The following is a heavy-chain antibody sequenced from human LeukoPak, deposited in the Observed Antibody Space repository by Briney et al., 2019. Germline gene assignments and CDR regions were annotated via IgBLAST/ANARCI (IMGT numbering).Heavy chain of an antibody. CDR3: ALTHNGGQKLRYFDWFPESARDNRYFDY. CDR1: GYTFTSYA. Sequence: GASVKVSCKASGYTFTSYAMNWVRQAPGQGLEWMGWINTNTGNPTYAQGFTGRFVFSLDTSVSTAYLQISSLKAEDTAVYYCALTHNGGQKLRYFDWFPESARDNRYFDYWGQGTLVTVSS. V-gene: IGHV7-4-1*02. J-gene: IGHJ4*02. D-gene: IGHD3-9*01. CDR2: INTNTGNP.